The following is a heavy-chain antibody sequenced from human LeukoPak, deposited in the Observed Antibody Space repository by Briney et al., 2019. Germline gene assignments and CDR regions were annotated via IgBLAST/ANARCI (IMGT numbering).Heavy chain of an antibody. CDR1: GFTFSSYW. V-gene: IGHV3-30*03. CDR2: ISYDGSNK. Sequence: GGSLRLSCAASGFTFSSYWMHWVRQAPGKGLEWVAVISYDGSNKYYADSVKGRFTISKDNAKNTLYLQMNSLRAEDTAVYYCARDHPRDYWGQGTLVTVSS. CDR3: ARDHPRDY. J-gene: IGHJ4*02.